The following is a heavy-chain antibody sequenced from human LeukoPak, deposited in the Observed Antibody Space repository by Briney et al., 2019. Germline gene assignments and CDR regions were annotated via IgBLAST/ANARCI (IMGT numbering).Heavy chain of an antibody. V-gene: IGHV3-30*03. CDR3: ATGPAAAGAGDAFDI. CDR1: GFTFSSYG. CDR2: ISYDGSNK. Sequence: GGSLRLSCAASGFTFSSYGMHWVRQAPGKGLEWVAVISYDGSNKYYADSVKGRFTISRDNSKNTLYLQMNSLRAEDTAVYYCATGPAAAGAGDAFDIWGQGTMVTVSS. J-gene: IGHJ3*02. D-gene: IGHD6-13*01.